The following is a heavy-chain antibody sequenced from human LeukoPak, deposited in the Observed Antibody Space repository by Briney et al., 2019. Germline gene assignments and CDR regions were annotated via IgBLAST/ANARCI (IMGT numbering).Heavy chain of an antibody. V-gene: IGHV1-58*01. CDR3: AADYPRLYYYYMDV. CDR1: GFTFTSSA. D-gene: IGHD6-25*01. CDR2: IVVGSGNT. J-gene: IGHJ6*03. Sequence: SVKVSCKASGFTFTSSAVQWVRQARGQRLEWIGWIVVGSGNTNYAQKFQERVTITRDMSTSTAYMELSSLRSEDTAVYYCAADYPRLYYYYMDVWGEGTTVTVSS.